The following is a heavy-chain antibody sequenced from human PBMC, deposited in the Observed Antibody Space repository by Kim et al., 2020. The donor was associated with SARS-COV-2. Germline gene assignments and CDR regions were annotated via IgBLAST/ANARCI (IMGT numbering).Heavy chain of an antibody. CDR2: IKQDGSEK. D-gene: IGHD6-13*01. V-gene: IGHV3-7*01. J-gene: IGHJ6*02. Sequence: GGSLRLSCAASGFTFSSYWMSWVRQAPGKGLEWVANIKQDGSEKYYVDSVKGRFTISRDNAKNSLYLQMNSLRAEDTAVYYCAREPIQQLVGVGYYYYGMDVWGQGTTVTFSS. CDR1: GFTFSSYW. CDR3: AREPIQQLVGVGYYYYGMDV.